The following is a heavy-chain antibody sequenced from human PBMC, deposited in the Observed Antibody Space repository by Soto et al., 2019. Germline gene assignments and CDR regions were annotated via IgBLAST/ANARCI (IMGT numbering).Heavy chain of an antibody. D-gene: IGHD4-17*01. Sequence: ASVKVSCKASGYTFTSYGISWVRQAPGQGLEWMGWISAYNGNTNYAQKLQGRVTMTTDTSTSTAYMELRSLRSDDTAVYYCARDRSKALPRKGYGDYGSRAINWFDPWGQGTLVTVSS. V-gene: IGHV1-18*01. CDR3: ARDRSKALPRKGYGDYGSRAINWFDP. J-gene: IGHJ5*02. CDR2: ISAYNGNT. CDR1: GYTFTSYG.